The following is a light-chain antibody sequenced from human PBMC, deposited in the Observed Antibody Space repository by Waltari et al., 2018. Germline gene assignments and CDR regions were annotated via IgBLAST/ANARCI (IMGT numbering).Light chain of an antibody. Sequence: EIVLTQSPATLSLSPGERATLSCRAGQSVGNYLAWYQQRPGQPPRPLIYAASNRATGIPARFSGSGSGTDFTLTIDSLEAEDSAVYYCQHRARWPPDATFGPGTKVDIK. CDR1: QSVGNY. V-gene: IGKV3-11*01. CDR3: QHRARWPPDAT. J-gene: IGKJ3*01. CDR2: AAS.